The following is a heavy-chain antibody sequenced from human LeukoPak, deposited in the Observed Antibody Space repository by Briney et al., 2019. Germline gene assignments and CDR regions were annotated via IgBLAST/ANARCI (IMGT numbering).Heavy chain of an antibody. J-gene: IGHJ3*02. V-gene: IGHV4-59*01. CDR1: GASISGYY. CDR2: IYYSGST. Sequence: SETLSLTCTVSGASISGYYWSCIRQPPGKGLEWIGYIYYSGSTNYNPSLKSRVTISVDTSKNQFSLKLSSVTAADTAVYYCARYYTGAFDIWGQGTMVTVSS. CDR3: ARYYTGAFDI. D-gene: IGHD1-26*01.